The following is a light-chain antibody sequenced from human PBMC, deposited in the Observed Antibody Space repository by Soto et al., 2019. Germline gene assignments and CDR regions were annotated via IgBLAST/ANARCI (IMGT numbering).Light chain of an antibody. CDR3: QQSNSKSWT. CDR1: QGISRW. V-gene: IGKV1-5*01. Sequence: DIQMTQPPSTLSASVGDRVTITCRASQGISRWLAWYQQKPGRAPKLLIYEASILESGVPSRFSGSGSGTEFTLTISSLQPSDFATYYCQQSNSKSWTFGQGTRVEIK. J-gene: IGKJ1*01. CDR2: EAS.